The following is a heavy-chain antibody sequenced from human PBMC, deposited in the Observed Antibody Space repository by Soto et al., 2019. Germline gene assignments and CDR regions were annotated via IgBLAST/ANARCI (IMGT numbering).Heavy chain of an antibody. CDR3: AAQLVAVAGVGVS. V-gene: IGHV4-61*01. Sequence: PSETLSLTCTVSGASVTSATYYWSWIRQPPGRGPEWIGYIYYTGKSKYYPSLESRVTMSVDTSKNQFSLKLTSVTAADTAVYFCAAQLVAVAGVGVSWGQGALVTVSS. CDR2: IYYTGKS. CDR1: GASVTSATYY. D-gene: IGHD6-19*01. J-gene: IGHJ5*02.